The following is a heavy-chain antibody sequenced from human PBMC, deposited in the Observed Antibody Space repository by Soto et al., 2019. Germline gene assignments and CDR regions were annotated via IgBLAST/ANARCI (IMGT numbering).Heavy chain of an antibody. D-gene: IGHD5-12*01. CDR2: IIHIFGTA. CDR1: GGTFSSYA. V-gene: IGHV1-69*01. CDR3: ARDRYSGYDFKRRGLYYGMDV. J-gene: IGHJ6*02. Sequence: QVQLVQSGAAVKKPGSSVKVSCKASGGTFSSYAISWVRQAPGQGLEWMGGIIHIFGTANYAQKFQGRVTITADESTSTAYMELSSLRSEDTAVYYCARDRYSGYDFKRRGLYYGMDVWGQGTTVTVSS.